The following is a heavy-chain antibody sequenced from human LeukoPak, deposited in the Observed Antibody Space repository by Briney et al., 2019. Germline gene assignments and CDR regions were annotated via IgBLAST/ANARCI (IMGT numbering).Heavy chain of an antibody. Sequence: ASVKVSCKASGYTFSIYDINWVRQAPGQGLEWLACMQPYSGDTDYAQKFQGRLTMTRNSSTNTVYMELSSLTSEDTAVYYCARGLPLDHWGQGTLVTVSS. D-gene: IGHD2-21*02. V-gene: IGHV1-8*01. CDR1: GYTFSIYD. CDR3: ARGLPLDH. J-gene: IGHJ4*02. CDR2: MQPYSGDT.